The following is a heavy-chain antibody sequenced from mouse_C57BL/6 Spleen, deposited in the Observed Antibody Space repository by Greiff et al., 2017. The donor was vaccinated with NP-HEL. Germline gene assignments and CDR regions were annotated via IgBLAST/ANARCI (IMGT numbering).Heavy chain of an antibody. Sequence: QVQLKQSGPELVKPGASVKISCKASGYAFSSSWMNWVKQRPGKGLEWIGRIYPGDGDTNYNGKFKGKATLTADKSSSTAYMQLSSLTSEDSAVYFCARGITTVVAYYCDYWGQGTTLTVSS. D-gene: IGHD1-1*01. J-gene: IGHJ2*01. CDR2: IYPGDGDT. CDR1: GYAFSSSW. V-gene: IGHV1-82*01. CDR3: ARGITTVVAYYCDY.